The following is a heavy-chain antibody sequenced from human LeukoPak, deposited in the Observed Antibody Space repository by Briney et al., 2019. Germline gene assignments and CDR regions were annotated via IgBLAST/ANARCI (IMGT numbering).Heavy chain of an antibody. J-gene: IGHJ4*02. CDR3: AKNQAQWLVPVDY. Sequence: PGGSLRLSCVASGFTFSNYAMSWVRQAPGKGLEWVSSMSGSGGSTYYADSVKGRFTISRDNSKNTLYLQMNNLRAEDTAVYYCAKNQAQWLVPVDYWGQGTLVTVSS. CDR1: GFTFSNYA. CDR2: MSGSGGST. V-gene: IGHV3-23*01. D-gene: IGHD6-19*01.